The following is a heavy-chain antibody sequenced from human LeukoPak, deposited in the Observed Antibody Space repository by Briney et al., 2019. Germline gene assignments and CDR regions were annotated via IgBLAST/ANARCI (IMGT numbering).Heavy chain of an antibody. CDR1: GGSFSGYY. D-gene: IGHD6-13*01. CDR2: INHSGGT. V-gene: IGHV4-34*01. J-gene: IGHJ6*04. CDR3: ARGFKAVGYHGMDV. Sequence: SETLSLTCAVYGGSFSGYYWSWIRQPPGKGLEWIGEINHSGGTNYNPSLKSRVTISVDTSKNQFSLRVSSVADADRAVYACARGFKAVGYHGMDVWGKGTTVTVSS.